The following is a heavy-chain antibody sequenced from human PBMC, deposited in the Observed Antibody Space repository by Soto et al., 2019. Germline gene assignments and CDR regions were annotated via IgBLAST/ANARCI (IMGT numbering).Heavy chain of an antibody. J-gene: IGHJ4*02. D-gene: IGHD3-22*01. V-gene: IGHV3-7*03. Sequence: GGSLRLSCAASVFTFSGYWMIWVRQAPGKGLEWVANIKQDGSGKYYVDSVKGRFTISRDNAKNSLYLQMNSLRAEDTAVYYCARDFHDSSGYYYFDYWGQGTLVTVSS. CDR2: IKQDGSGK. CDR3: ARDFHDSSGYYYFDY. CDR1: VFTFSGYW.